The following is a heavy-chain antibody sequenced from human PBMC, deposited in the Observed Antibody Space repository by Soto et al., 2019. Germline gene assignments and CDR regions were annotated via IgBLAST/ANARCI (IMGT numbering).Heavy chain of an antibody. CDR2: IIPIFGTA. CDR3: ARDPLYGDYVTLGYFDL. D-gene: IGHD4-17*01. V-gene: IGHV1-69*06. J-gene: IGHJ2*01. Sequence: QVQLVQSGAEVQKPGSSVKVSCTASGGTFSSYAISWVRQAPGPGLEWMGGIIPIFGTANYAQKFQGRVTITADKSTSTAYMELSSLRSEDTAVYYYARDPLYGDYVTLGYFDLWGRGTLVTVSS. CDR1: GGTFSSYA.